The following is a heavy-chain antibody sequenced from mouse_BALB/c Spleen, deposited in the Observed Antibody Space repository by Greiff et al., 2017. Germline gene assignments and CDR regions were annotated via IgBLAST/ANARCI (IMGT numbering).Heavy chain of an antibody. CDR3: ARSGLGLYYAMDY. V-gene: IGHV5-17*02. J-gene: IGHJ4*01. D-gene: IGHD4-1*01. CDR2: ISSGSSTI. Sequence: EVQRVESGGGLVQPGGSRKLSCAASGFTFSSFGMHWVRQAPEQGLEWVAYISSGSSTIYYADTVKGRFTITRDNPTTTLFLQMTSLTSEDTAFYCCARSGLGLYYAMDYWGQGTSVTVSS. CDR1: GFTFSSFG.